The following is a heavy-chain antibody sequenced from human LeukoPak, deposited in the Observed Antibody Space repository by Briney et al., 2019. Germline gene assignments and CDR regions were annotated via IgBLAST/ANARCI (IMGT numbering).Heavy chain of an antibody. V-gene: IGHV3-74*03. Sequence: GGSLRLSCAASGFTFSSYWMHWVRQAPGKGLVWVSRINSDGSSTTYADYVKGRFTISRDNAKKTLYLQMNSLRAEDTAVYYCARGKNGDSLFDYWGQGTLVTVSS. D-gene: IGHD4-17*01. CDR1: GFTFSSYW. CDR2: INSDGSST. CDR3: ARGKNGDSLFDY. J-gene: IGHJ4*02.